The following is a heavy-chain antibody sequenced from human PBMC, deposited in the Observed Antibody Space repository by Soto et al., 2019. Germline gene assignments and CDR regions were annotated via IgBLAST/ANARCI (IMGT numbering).Heavy chain of an antibody. D-gene: IGHD3-10*01. V-gene: IGHV1-46*03. CDR2: INPSGGST. Sequence: ASVKVSCKASGYTFTGYYMHWVRQAPGQGLEWMGIINPSGGSTSYAQKFQGRVTMTRDTSTSTVYMELSSLRSEDTAVYYCARVLWSGESAMDVWGKGTTVTVSS. CDR1: GYTFTGYY. J-gene: IGHJ6*03. CDR3: ARVLWSGESAMDV.